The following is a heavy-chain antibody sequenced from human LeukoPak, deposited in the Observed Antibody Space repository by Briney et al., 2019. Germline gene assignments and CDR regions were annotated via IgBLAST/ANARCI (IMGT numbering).Heavy chain of an antibody. V-gene: IGHV5-51*01. Sequence: GESLKISCKGSGYSFTSYWIGWVRQMPGKGLEWMGIIYPGDSDTRYSPSFQGQVTISADKSISTAYLQWSSLKASDTAIYYCARQPKYSGYDEYFDYWGQGTLVTVSS. D-gene: IGHD5-12*01. CDR1: GYSFTSYW. CDR2: IYPGDSDT. J-gene: IGHJ4*02. CDR3: ARQPKYSGYDEYFDY.